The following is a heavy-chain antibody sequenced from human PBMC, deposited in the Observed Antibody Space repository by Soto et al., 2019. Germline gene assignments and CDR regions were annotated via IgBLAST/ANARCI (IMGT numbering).Heavy chain of an antibody. Sequence: ASVKVSCKASGYTFTGYYMHWVRQAPGQGLEWMGWINPNSGGTSYAQKFQGWVTMTRDTSISTAYMELSRLRSDDTAVYYCARREYSGYDGYYFDYWGQGTLVTVSS. CDR2: INPNSGGT. J-gene: IGHJ4*02. D-gene: IGHD5-12*01. CDR3: ARREYSGYDGYYFDY. V-gene: IGHV1-2*04. CDR1: GYTFTGYY.